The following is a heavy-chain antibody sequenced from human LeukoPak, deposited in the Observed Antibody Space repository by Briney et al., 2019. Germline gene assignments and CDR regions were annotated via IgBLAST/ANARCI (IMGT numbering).Heavy chain of an antibody. CDR3: ARAGYSSSGEYYYYMDV. CDR1: GYTFTGYY. Sequence: ASVKVSCKASGYTFTGYYMHWVRLAPGQGLEWMGWINPNSGGTNYAQKFQGRVTMTRDTSISTAYMELSRLRSDDTAVYYCARAGYSSSGEYYYYMDVWGKGTTVTVS. J-gene: IGHJ6*03. D-gene: IGHD6-6*01. V-gene: IGHV1-2*02. CDR2: INPNSGGT.